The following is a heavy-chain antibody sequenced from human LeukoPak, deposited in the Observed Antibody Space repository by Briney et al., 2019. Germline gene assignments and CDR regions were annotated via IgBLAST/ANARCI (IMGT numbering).Heavy chain of an antibody. D-gene: IGHD1-26*01. CDR2: IIPIFGIA. Sequence: VASVKVSCKASGGTFSSYAISWVRQAPGQGLEWMGRIIPIFGIANYAQKLQGRVTITADKSTSTACMELSSLRSEDTAVYYCARAPSSGSYFDYWGQGTLVTVSS. CDR3: ARAPSSGSYFDY. V-gene: IGHV1-69*04. CDR1: GGTFSSYA. J-gene: IGHJ4*02.